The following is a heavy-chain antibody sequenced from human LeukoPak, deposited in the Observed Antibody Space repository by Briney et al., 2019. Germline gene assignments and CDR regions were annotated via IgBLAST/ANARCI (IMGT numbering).Heavy chain of an antibody. CDR3: ARRSSSWYRDFQH. D-gene: IGHD6-13*01. J-gene: IGHJ1*01. Sequence: SGTLSLTCAVYGGSFSGYYWSWIRQPPGKGLEWIGEINHSGSTNYNPSLKSRVTISVDTSKNQFSLKLSSVTAADTAVYYCARRSSSWYRDFQHWGQGTLVTVSS. CDR2: INHSGST. V-gene: IGHV4-34*01. CDR1: GGSFSGYY.